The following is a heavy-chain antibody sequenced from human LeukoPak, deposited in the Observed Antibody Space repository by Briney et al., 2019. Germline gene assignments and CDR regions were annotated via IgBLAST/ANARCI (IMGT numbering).Heavy chain of an antibody. Sequence: GASVKVSCKASGYTFTDYYMHWVRQAPGQGLEWMGRINPNSGGTNYAQKFQGRVTMTRDTSISTAYMELSRLRSDDTAVYYCARIHLTLLRSSRRPTTPDFDYWGQGTLVTVSS. CDR2: INPNSGGT. V-gene: IGHV1-2*06. J-gene: IGHJ4*02. CDR1: GYTFTDYY. D-gene: IGHD2-2*01. CDR3: ARIHLTLLRSSRRPTTPDFDY.